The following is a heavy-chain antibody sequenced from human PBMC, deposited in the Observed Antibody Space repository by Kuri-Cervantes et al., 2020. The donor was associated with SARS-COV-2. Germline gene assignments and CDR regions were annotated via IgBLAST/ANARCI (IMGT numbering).Heavy chain of an antibody. V-gene: IGHV4-39*01. CDR2: IYYSGST. CDR3: ATPARPGAFDAFDI. CDR1: GGSISSSSYY. Sequence: ESLKISCTVSGGSISSSSYYWGWIRQPPGKGLEWIGSIYYSGSTYYNPSLKSRVTISVDTSKNQFSLKLSSVTAADTAVYYCATPARPGAFDAFDIWGQGTMVTVS. D-gene: IGHD6-6*01. J-gene: IGHJ3*02.